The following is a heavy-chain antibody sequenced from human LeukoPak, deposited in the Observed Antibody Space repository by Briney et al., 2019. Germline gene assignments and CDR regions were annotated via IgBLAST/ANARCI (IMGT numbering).Heavy chain of an antibody. Sequence: PSQTLSLTCAISGDSVSSNSAAWNWIRQSPSRGLEWLGRTYYRSKWYNDYAVSVKSRITINPDTSKIQCSLQLNSVTPEDTAVYYCARVDSSGWYLRAGYYYYYYMDVWGKGTTVTVSS. CDR1: GDSVSSNSAA. CDR3: ARVDSSGWYLRAGYYYYYYMDV. J-gene: IGHJ6*03. D-gene: IGHD6-19*01. CDR2: TYYRSKWYN. V-gene: IGHV6-1*01.